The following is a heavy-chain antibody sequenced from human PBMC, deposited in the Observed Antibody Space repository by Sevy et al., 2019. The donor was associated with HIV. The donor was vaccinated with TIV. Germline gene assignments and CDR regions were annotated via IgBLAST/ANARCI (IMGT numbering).Heavy chain of an antibody. J-gene: IGHJ6*02. V-gene: IGHV3-74*01. CDR2: IYSDGSIT. Sequence: GGSLRLSCAASGFTFSSYWMHWVRQAPGKGLEWVSRIYSDGSITTYADSVKGRFTISRENAKNTLYLQMNSLRVEDTAVYYCARPPGCRRGIYGMDVWGQGTTVTVSS. D-gene: IGHD3-10*01. CDR3: ARPPGCRRGIYGMDV. CDR1: GFTFSSYW.